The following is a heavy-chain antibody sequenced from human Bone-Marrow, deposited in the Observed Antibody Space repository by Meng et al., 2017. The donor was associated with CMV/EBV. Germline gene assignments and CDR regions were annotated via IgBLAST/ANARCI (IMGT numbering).Heavy chain of an antibody. Sequence: SETLSLTCAVYGGSFSGYYWSWIRQPPGKGLEWIGEIYHSGSTNYNPSLKSRVTISVDKSKNQFSLKLSFVTAADTAVYYCARSQIVVVPAAITNWFDPWGQGTLVTVSS. CDR3: ARSQIVVVPAAITNWFDP. D-gene: IGHD2-2*02. CDR2: IYHSGST. V-gene: IGHV4-34*01. J-gene: IGHJ5*02. CDR1: GGSFSGYY.